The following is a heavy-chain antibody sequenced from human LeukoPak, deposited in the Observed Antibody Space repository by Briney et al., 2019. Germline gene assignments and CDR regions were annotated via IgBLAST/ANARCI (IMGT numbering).Heavy chain of an antibody. CDR3: ARDPSGSGWYEEDY. CDR2: IIPIFGTA. J-gene: IGHJ4*02. CDR1: GGTFSSYA. V-gene: IGHV1-69*13. D-gene: IGHD6-19*01. Sequence: GASVKVSCKASGGTFSSYAISWVRQAPGQGLEWMGGIIPIFGTANYAQKFQGRVTITADESTSTAYMELSSLRSEDTAAYYCARDPSGSGWYEEDYWGQGTLVTVSS.